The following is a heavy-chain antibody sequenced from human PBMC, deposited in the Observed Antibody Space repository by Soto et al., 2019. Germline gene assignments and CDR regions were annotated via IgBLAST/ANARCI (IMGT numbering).Heavy chain of an antibody. V-gene: IGHV1-69*02. CDR3: AINGSGTYYYPGY. Sequence: QVQLVQSGAEVKKPGSSVKVSCKASGGTFSSYTISWVRQAPGQGLEWMGRIIPILGIPNYVQKFQGRVTITPDQSTSTAYMELSSLTSEDTAVYYCAINGSGTYYYPGYWGQGTLVTVSS. CDR1: GGTFSSYT. J-gene: IGHJ4*02. D-gene: IGHD3-10*01. CDR2: IIPILGIP.